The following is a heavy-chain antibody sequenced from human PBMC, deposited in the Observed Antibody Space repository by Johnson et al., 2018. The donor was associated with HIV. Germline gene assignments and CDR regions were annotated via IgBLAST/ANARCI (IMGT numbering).Heavy chain of an antibody. CDR2: ISYDGSNK. D-gene: IGHD3-22*01. Sequence: QVQLVESGGGVVQPGRSLRLSCAASGFTFSSYAMHWVRQAPGKGLEWVAVISYDGSNKYYADSVKGRFTISRDNAKNSLYLQMNSLRAEDTALYYCARNYYDSSGLDLWAFDIWGQGTMVTVSS. CDR1: GFTFSSYA. J-gene: IGHJ3*02. V-gene: IGHV3-30-3*01. CDR3: ARNYYDSSGLDLWAFDI.